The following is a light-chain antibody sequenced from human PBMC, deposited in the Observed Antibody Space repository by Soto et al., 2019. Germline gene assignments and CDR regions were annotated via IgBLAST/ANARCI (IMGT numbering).Light chain of an antibody. J-gene: IGLJ1*01. CDR3: AVWDASLNGYV. Sequence: QSVLTQPPSASGTPGPRVTISCSGSSSNIGTNTVNWYQQLPGTAPKLLIYSNNQRPSGVPDRFSGSKSGTSASLAISGLQSEDEADYHCAVWDASLNGYVFGTGTKLTVL. CDR2: SNN. V-gene: IGLV1-44*01. CDR1: SSNIGTNT.